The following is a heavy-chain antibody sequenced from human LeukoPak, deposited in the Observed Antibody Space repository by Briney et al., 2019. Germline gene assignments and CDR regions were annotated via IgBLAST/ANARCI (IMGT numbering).Heavy chain of an antibody. Sequence: PGGSLRLSCTVSGVTFSNRWMYWVRQAPGKRLVWVALINPDGSITTHADSVKGRFTISRDNAKNTLYLQMSSLRAEDTAVYYCAKNQGDYDSGTYSNWFDPWGQGTLVTVSS. CDR2: INPDGSIT. D-gene: IGHD3-22*01. CDR1: GVTFSNRW. J-gene: IGHJ5*02. CDR3: AKNQGDYDSGTYSNWFDP. V-gene: IGHV3-74*01.